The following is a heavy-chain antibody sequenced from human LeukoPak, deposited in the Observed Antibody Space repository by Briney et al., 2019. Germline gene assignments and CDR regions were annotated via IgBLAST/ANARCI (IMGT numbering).Heavy chain of an antibody. D-gene: IGHD3-22*01. J-gene: IGHJ4*02. CDR1: GYSFNSQG. V-gene: IGHV7-4-1*02. CDR3: ARVYYYDSSGYRRIEKGVFFDY. CDR2: INTHSGNP. Sequence: ASVKVSCKASGYSFNSQGMNWVRQVPGQGLEWMGWINTHSGNPTYAQGFTGRFVFSLDTSVSTAYLQISSLKAEDTAVYYCARVYYYDSSGYRRIEKGVFFDYWGQGTLVTVSS.